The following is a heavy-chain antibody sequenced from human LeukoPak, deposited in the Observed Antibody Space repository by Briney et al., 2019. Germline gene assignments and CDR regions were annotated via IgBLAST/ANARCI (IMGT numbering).Heavy chain of an antibody. CDR3: ARYSSSWYYFDY. CDR1: GYSISSGYY. V-gene: IGHV4-38-2*02. CDR2: IYHSGST. D-gene: IGHD6-13*01. Sequence: SETLSLTCTVSGYSISSGYYWGWIRQPPGKGLEWIGSIYHSGSTYYNPSLKSRVTISVDRSKNQFSLKLSSVTAADTAVYYCARYSSSWYYFDYWGQGTLVTVSS. J-gene: IGHJ4*02.